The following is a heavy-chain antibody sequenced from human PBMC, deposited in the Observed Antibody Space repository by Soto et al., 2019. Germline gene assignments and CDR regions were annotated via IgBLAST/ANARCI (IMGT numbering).Heavy chain of an antibody. CDR2: IYYSGSS. CDR3: DATRCFDNSGPPY. D-gene: IGHD3-22*01. V-gene: IGHV4-30-4*01. Sequence: NPSETLSLTCTVSGGSITNDNYYWGWIRQPPGKGLEWIGYIYYSGSSHYNPSLKSRLIISMDTSKNQLSLRLSSVTAADTAVYYADATRCFDNSGPPYWGQGALVTVSS. J-gene: IGHJ4*02. CDR1: GGSITNDNYY.